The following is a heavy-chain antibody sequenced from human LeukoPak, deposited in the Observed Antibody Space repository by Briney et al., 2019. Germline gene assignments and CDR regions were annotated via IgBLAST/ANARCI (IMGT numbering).Heavy chain of an antibody. CDR2: ISWNSGSI. J-gene: IGHJ3*02. V-gene: IGHV3-9*01. CDR3: AKLDGQREAFDI. D-gene: IGHD5-24*01. CDR1: GFTFDDYA. Sequence: SLRLSCAASGFTFDDYAMHWVRQAPGKGLEWVSGISWNSGSIGYADSVKGRFTISRDNAKNSLYLQMNRLRAEDTALYYCAKLDGQREAFDIWGQGTMVTVSS.